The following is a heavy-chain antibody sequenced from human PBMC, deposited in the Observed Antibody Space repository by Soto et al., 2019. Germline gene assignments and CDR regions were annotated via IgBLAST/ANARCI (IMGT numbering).Heavy chain of an antibody. CDR3: ARGYGTRGLFDP. Sequence: ASVKVSCKASGYTFTSYAMHWVRQAPGQRLEWMGWINAGNGNTKYSQKFQGRVTITRDTSASTAYMELSSLRSEDTAVYYCARGYGTRGLFDPWGQGTLVTVSS. D-gene: IGHD4-17*01. CDR2: INAGNGNT. CDR1: GYTFTSYA. J-gene: IGHJ5*02. V-gene: IGHV1-3*01.